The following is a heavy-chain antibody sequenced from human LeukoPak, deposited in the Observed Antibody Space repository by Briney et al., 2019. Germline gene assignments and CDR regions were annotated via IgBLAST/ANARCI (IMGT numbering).Heavy chain of an antibody. J-gene: IGHJ6*03. CDR3: TSPISTVSSYYYYMDV. V-gene: IGHV3-73*01. CDR1: GFTFSGSA. D-gene: IGHD4-17*01. Sequence: GGSLRLSCAASGFTFSGSAMHWVRQASGKGLEWVGRIRSKANSYATAYAASVKGRFTISRDDPKNTAYLQMNSLKTEDTAVYYCTSPISTVSSYYYYMDVWGKGTTVTVSS. CDR2: IRSKANSYAT.